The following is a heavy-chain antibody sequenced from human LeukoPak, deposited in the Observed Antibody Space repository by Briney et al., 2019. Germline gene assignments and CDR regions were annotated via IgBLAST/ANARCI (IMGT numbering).Heavy chain of an antibody. J-gene: IGHJ4*02. CDR2: IYYSGST. CDR3: ARGGNYYDSSGYWLDY. D-gene: IGHD3-22*01. V-gene: IGHV4-59*01. Sequence: SETLSLTCTVSGGSISSYYWSWIRQPPGKGLEWIGSIYYSGSTDYNPSLKSRVTISLDTSKIQFSLKLSSVTAADTAVYYCARGGNYYDSSGYWLDYWGQGTLVTVSS. CDR1: GGSISSYY.